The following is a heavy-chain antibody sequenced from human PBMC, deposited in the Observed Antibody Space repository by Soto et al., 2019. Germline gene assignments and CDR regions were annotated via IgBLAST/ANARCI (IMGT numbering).Heavy chain of an antibody. D-gene: IGHD6-19*01. Sequence: QVQLVESGGGVVQPGTSLRLSCAASGFTLNTYGMHWVRQAPGKGLEWVAVLWADGSTKYYADSVEGRFTISRDISKNTLSLLMNSLRADDTAIYDCTREVAVAGVPPGGAFRIWGQGTVVTVSS. V-gene: IGHV3-33*01. CDR1: GFTLNTYG. CDR2: LWADGSTK. J-gene: IGHJ3*02. CDR3: TREVAVAGVPPGGAFRI.